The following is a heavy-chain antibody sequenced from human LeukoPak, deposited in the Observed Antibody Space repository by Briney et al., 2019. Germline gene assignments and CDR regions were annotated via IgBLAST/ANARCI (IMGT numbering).Heavy chain of an antibody. CDR1: GGSISSYY. CDR3: ASCSSGWYEYFQH. J-gene: IGHJ1*01. V-gene: IGHV4-59*08. CDR2: IYYSGST. Sequence: SETLSLTCTVSGGSISSYYWSWIRQPPGKGLEWIGYIYYSGSTNYNPSLKSRVTISVDTSKNQFSLKLSSVTAADTAVYYCASCSSGWYEYFQHWGQGTLVTVSS. D-gene: IGHD6-19*01.